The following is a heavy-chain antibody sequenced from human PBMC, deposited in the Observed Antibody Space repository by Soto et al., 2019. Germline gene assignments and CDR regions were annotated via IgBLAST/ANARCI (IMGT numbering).Heavy chain of an antibody. CDR3: AGDREGCGELYYFDF. CDR2: MSYDGSNK. Sequence: GGSLRLSCAASGFTFSSYAMHWVRQAPGKGLEWVAVMSYDGSNKYYADSVKGRFTISRDNSKNTLYLQMNSLRAEDAAVYCCAGDREGCGELYYFDFWGQGTLVTVSS. V-gene: IGHV3-30*04. CDR1: GFTFSSYA. J-gene: IGHJ4*02. D-gene: IGHD3-10*01.